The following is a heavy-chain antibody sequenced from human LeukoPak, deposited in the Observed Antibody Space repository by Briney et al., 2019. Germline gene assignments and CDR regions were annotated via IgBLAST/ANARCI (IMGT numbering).Heavy chain of an antibody. CDR3: ARDSGSGGNFDY. D-gene: IGHD2-15*01. CDR2: IRSSSIYT. Sequence: GGSLRLSCAASGFTFSDYYMSWIRQAPGKGLEWVSYIRSSSIYTNYADSVKGRFTISRDNAKNSLYLQMNSLRAEDTAVYYCARDSGSGGNFDYWGQGTLVTVSS. V-gene: IGHV3-11*06. J-gene: IGHJ4*02. CDR1: GFTFSDYY.